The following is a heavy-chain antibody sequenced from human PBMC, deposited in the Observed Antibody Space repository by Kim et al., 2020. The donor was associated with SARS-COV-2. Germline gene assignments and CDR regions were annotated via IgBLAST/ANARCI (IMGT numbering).Heavy chain of an antibody. CDR2: ISAYNGNT. CDR3: ARVSPIVVVPAAMFGPNWFDP. CDR1: GYTFTSYG. D-gene: IGHD2-2*01. J-gene: IGHJ5*02. Sequence: ASVKVSCKASGYTFTSYGISWVRQAPGQGLECMGWISAYNGNTNYAQKLQGRVTMTTDTSTSTAYMELRSLRSDDTAVYYCARVSPIVVVPAAMFGPNWFDPWGQGTLVTVSS. V-gene: IGHV1-18*01.